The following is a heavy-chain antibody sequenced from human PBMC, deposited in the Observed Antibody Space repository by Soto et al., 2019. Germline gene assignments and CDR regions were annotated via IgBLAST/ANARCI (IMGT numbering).Heavy chain of an antibody. D-gene: IGHD4-17*01. J-gene: IGHJ4*02. Sequence: QLQLQESGPGLVKPSETLSLTCTVSGGSISSSSYYCGWIRQPPGKGLEWIGPIFYSGSTDYNPPSKNRVTISVDTSKNQFDPKLTSVTAADTAVYSCATLDYGDYTIYWGQGTLVTVSS. V-gene: IGHV4-39*01. CDR2: IFYSGST. CDR3: ATLDYGDYTIY. CDR1: GGSISSSSYY.